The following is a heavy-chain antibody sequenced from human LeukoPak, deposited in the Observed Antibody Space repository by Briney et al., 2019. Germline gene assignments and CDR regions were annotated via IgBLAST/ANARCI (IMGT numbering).Heavy chain of an antibody. Sequence: SVKVSCKASGGTFSSYAISWVRQAPGQGLEWMGGIIPIFGTANYAQKFQGRVTITADESTSTAYMELSSLRSEDTAVYYCARAELDIVVVPAAIYYGMDVWGQGTTVTVSS. J-gene: IGHJ6*02. V-gene: IGHV1-69*01. CDR2: IIPIFGTA. CDR1: GGTFSSYA. D-gene: IGHD2-2*01. CDR3: ARAELDIVVVPAAIYYGMDV.